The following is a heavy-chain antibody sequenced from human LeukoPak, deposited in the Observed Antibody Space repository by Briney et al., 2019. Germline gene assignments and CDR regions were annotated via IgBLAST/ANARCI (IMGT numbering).Heavy chain of an antibody. CDR2: IRYDGSNK. CDR1: GFTFSSYG. CDR3: AKNQMRNWFGP. Sequence: GGSLRLSCAASGFTFSSYGMHWLRQSPGKGLEWVAFIRYDGSNKYYADSMKGRFTISRDNSKNSLYLQMNSLRTEDTAVYYCAKNQMRNWFGPWGQGTLDTVSS. V-gene: IGHV3-30*02. J-gene: IGHJ5*02. D-gene: IGHD5-24*01.